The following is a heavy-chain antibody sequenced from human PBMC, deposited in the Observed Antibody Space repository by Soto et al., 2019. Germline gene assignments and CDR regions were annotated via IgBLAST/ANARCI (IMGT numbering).Heavy chain of an antibody. V-gene: IGHV3-23*01. CDR1: GFTFSNYA. CDR3: ARLPYSYVSLYFFDF. CDR2: ISDRGGST. J-gene: IGHJ4*02. D-gene: IGHD5-18*01. Sequence: GGSLRLSCAASGFTFSNYAVSWVRQSPGRGLEWVASISDRGGSTKYADSVNGRFTISRDNSRNTLFLQMDTLRAEDTAVYYCARLPYSYVSLYFFDFWGQGTLVTVSS.